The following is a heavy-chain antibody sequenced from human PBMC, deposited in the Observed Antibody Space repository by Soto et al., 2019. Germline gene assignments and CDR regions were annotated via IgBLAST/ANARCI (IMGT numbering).Heavy chain of an antibody. J-gene: IGHJ4*02. CDR3: AKNQWELLN. D-gene: IGHD1-26*01. CDR1: GFSFSSYA. V-gene: IGHV3-30*18. Sequence: QVQLVESGGGVVQPGTSLRLSCAASGFSFSSYAMYWVRQAPGKGLEWVSVMSYDGDNQYYADSVKGRFTISRDNSKNTLYLQMNSLRADDAAVYYCAKNQWELLNWGQGTLVTVSS. CDR2: MSYDGDNQ.